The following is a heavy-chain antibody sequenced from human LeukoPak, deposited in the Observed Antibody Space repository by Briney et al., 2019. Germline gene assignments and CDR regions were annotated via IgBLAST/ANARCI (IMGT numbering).Heavy chain of an antibody. Sequence: ASVKVSCKASGYTFTGYYMHWVRQAPGQGLEWMGWISAYNGNTNYAQKLQGRVTMTTDTSTSTAYMELRSLRSDDTAVYYCARAALVGATGYYYYMDVWGKGTTVTISS. CDR1: GYTFTGYY. V-gene: IGHV1-18*04. D-gene: IGHD1-26*01. CDR3: ARAALVGATGYYYYMDV. J-gene: IGHJ6*03. CDR2: ISAYNGNT.